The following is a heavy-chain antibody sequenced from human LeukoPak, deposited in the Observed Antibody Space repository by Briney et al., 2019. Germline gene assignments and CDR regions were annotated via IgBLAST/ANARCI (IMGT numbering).Heavy chain of an antibody. V-gene: IGHV3-21*01. CDR2: ISSSSSYI. D-gene: IGHD3-9*01. CDR1: GFTFSSYS. CDR3: AREYDILTGYIRFYGMDV. J-gene: IGHJ6*02. Sequence: GGSLRLSCAASGFTFSSYSMNWVRQAPGKGLEWVSSISSSSSYIYYADSVKSRFTISRDNAKNSLYLQMNSLRAEDTAVYYCAREYDILTGYIRFYGMDVWGQGTTVTVSS.